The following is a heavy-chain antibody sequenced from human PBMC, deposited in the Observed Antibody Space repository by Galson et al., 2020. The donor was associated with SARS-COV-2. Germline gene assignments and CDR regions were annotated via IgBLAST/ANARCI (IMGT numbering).Heavy chain of an antibody. CDR1: GFTFSSYG. J-gene: IGHJ6*02. D-gene: IGHD2-2*02. CDR3: ATDREPIGYCSSTSCYMMDV. V-gene: IGHV3-33*01. Sequence: GGSLRLSCAASGFTFSSYGMHWVRQAPGKGLEWVAVIWYDGSNKYYADSVKGRFTISRDNSKNTLYLQMNSLRAEDTAVYYCATDREPIGYCSSTSCYMMDVWGQGTTVTVSS. CDR2: IWYDGSNK.